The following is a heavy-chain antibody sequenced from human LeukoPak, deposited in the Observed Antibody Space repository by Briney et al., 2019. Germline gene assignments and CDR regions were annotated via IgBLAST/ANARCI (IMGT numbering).Heavy chain of an antibody. CDR1: GGAISSYY. D-gene: IGHD3-3*01. V-gene: IGHV4-59*01. CDR2: VSYTGDA. Sequence: SGTLSLTCTVPGGAISSYYWSWIQQPPGKGLEWIGYVSYTGDASQNPSLRGRVTMSVDTSNNQVSLELSSVTAADTAVYYCARGWNYGDYWGQGTLVTVSS. CDR3: ARGWNYGDY. J-gene: IGHJ4*02.